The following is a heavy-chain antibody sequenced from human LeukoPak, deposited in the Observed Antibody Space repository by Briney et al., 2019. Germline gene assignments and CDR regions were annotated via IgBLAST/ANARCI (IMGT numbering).Heavy chain of an antibody. Sequence: GGSLRLSCAASGFTFDDYGVSWVRQVPGKGLEWVSGINWNGGSTEYADSVKGRFTISRDNVKNFLYLQMNSLRAEDTALYHCARYLGNTYGGGNDYWGQGTQVTVSS. CDR3: ARYLGNTYGGGNDY. J-gene: IGHJ4*02. V-gene: IGHV3-20*01. D-gene: IGHD5-18*01. CDR2: INWNGGST. CDR1: GFTFDDYG.